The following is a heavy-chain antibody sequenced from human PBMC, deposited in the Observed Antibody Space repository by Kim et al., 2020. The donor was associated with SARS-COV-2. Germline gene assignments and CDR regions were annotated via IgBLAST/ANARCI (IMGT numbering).Heavy chain of an antibody. CDR1: GFSFSIFR. J-gene: IGHJ4*02. V-gene: IGHV3-23*01. Sequence: GGSLRLSCAASGFSFSIFRMTWVRQAPGKGLEWVSSICGSGDRTNYAGSVKGRFTISRDNPENMLYLQMDGLRADDTAVYYCAKHHLSYDFGYYYFNLWGQETLVTVSS. CDR2: ICGSGDRT. CDR3: AKHHLSYDFGYYYFNL. D-gene: IGHD3-3*01.